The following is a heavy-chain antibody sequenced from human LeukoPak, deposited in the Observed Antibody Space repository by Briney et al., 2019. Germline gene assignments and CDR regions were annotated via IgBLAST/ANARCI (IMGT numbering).Heavy chain of an antibody. D-gene: IGHD2-15*01. CDR2: ISYDGSNK. CDR3: AKDPHRYCSGGSCYGFDY. Sequence: GGSLRLSCAASGFTFSSYAMHWVRQAPGKGLEWVAVISYDGSNKYYADSVKGRFTISRDNSKNTLYLQMNSLRAEDTAVYYCAKDPHRYCSGGSCYGFDYWGQGTLVTVSS. V-gene: IGHV3-30*04. CDR1: GFTFSSYA. J-gene: IGHJ4*02.